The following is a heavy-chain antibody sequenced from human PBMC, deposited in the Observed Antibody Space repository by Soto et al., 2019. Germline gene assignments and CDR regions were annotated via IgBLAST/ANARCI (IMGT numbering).Heavy chain of an antibody. V-gene: IGHV3-48*03. CDR3: TKEKSVINSGYDAFDI. Sequence: SGGSLRLSCAASGFTVSSYEMDWVRHAPGKGLEWVAYISISGGTIYYGDSVEGRFTISRDNADNSLYLQMNSLRAEDTAVYYCTKEKSVINSGYDAFDIWGRGTVVTVSS. J-gene: IGHJ3*02. CDR2: ISISGGTI. D-gene: IGHD5-12*01. CDR1: GFTVSSYE.